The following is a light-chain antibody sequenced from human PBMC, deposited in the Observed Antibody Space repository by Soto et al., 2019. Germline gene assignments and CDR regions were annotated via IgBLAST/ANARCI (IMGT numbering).Light chain of an antibody. CDR1: QSVSSSY. CDR2: GAS. CDR3: QQNNRPGT. J-gene: IGKJ1*01. V-gene: IGKV3-20*01. Sequence: EIVLTQSPGTLSLSPGERATLSCRASQSVSSSYLSWYQQNPGQAPRLLIYGASNRATSIPDLCSSSGSGTVSPLTISIVEPDYVVDYYWQQNNRPGTFGQGTKVDIK.